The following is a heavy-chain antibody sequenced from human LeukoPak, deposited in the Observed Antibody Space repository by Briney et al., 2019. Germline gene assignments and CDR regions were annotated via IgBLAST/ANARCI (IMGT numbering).Heavy chain of an antibody. J-gene: IGHJ4*02. D-gene: IGHD2-15*01. Sequence: GGSLRLSCAASGFTFSSYGMHWVRQAPGKGLEWVAFIRYDGSNKYYADSVKGRFTIFRDNSKNTLYLQMNSLRAEDTAVYYCAKDRYCSGGSCLDDYWGQGTLVTVSS. CDR1: GFTFSSYG. CDR2: IRYDGSNK. CDR3: AKDRYCSGGSCLDDY. V-gene: IGHV3-30*02.